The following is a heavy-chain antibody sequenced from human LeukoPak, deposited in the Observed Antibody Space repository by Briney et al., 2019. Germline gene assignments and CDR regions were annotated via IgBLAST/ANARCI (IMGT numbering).Heavy chain of an antibody. V-gene: IGHV4-61*02. D-gene: IGHD1-26*01. J-gene: IGHJ3*02. Sequence: PSETLSLTCTVSGGSINSGSYYWSWIRQPAGKGLEWIGRIYTSGSTNYNPSLKSRVTISLDTSKNQFSLKLSSVTAADTAVYYCARGSSGNYFWAAFDIWGQGTMVTVSS. CDR2: IYTSGST. CDR1: GGSINSGSYY. CDR3: ARGSSGNYFWAAFDI.